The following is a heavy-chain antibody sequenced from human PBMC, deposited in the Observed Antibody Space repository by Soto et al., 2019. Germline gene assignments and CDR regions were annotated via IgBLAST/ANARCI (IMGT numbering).Heavy chain of an antibody. CDR2: ISYDGSNK. Sequence: PGGSLRLSCAASGFTFSSYAMHWVRQAPGKGLEWVAVISYDGSNKYYADSVKGRFTISRDNSKNTLYLQMNSLRAEDTAVYYCARNRDRGHGTTLSFDYWGQGTLVTVSS. CDR1: GFTFSSYA. V-gene: IGHV3-30-3*01. CDR3: ARNRDRGHGTTLSFDY. D-gene: IGHD1-7*01. J-gene: IGHJ4*02.